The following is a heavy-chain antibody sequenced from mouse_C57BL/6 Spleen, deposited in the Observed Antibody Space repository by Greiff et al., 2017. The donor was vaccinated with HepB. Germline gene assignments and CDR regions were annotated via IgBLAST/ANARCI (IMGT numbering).Heavy chain of an antibody. Sequence: QVQLQQSGAELVKPGASVKISCKASGYAFSSYWMNWVKQRPGKGLEWIGQIYPGDGDTNYNGKFKGKATLTADKPSSTAYMQLSSLTSEDSAVYFCYYGSSPYYAMDYWGQGTSVTVSS. CDR3: YYGSSPYYAMDY. CDR2: IYPGDGDT. J-gene: IGHJ4*01. CDR1: GYAFSSYW. D-gene: IGHD1-1*01. V-gene: IGHV1-80*01.